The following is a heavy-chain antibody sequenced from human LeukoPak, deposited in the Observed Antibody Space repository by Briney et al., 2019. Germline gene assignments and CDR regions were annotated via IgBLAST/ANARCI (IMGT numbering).Heavy chain of an antibody. Sequence: GGSLRLSCAASGFTFSRYGMHWVRQAPGKGLEWVAVISYDGSNKYYADSVKGRFTISRDNSKNTLYLQMGSLRAEDTAVYYCARAGIPIYYYYMDVWGKGTTVTISS. V-gene: IGHV3-30*03. CDR2: ISYDGSNK. CDR1: GFTFSRYG. D-gene: IGHD3-10*01. J-gene: IGHJ6*03. CDR3: ARAGIPIYYYYMDV.